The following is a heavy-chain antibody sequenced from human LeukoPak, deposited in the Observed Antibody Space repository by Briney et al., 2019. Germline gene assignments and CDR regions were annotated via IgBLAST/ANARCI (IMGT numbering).Heavy chain of an antibody. V-gene: IGHV1-8*01. CDR3: ARRITMVRGVNGVGY. Sequence: ASVKVSCKASGYTFTSYDIHWVRQATGQGLEWMGWMNPNSGNTGYAQKFQGRVTMTRNTSISTAYMELSSLRSEDTAVYYCARRITMVRGVNGVGYWGQGTLVTVSS. CDR1: GYTFTSYD. J-gene: IGHJ4*02. D-gene: IGHD3-10*01. CDR2: MNPNSGNT.